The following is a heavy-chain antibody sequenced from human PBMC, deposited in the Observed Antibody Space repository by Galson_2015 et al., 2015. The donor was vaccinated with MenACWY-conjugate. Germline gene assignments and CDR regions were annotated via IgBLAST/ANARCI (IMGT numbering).Heavy chain of an antibody. J-gene: IGHJ4*02. D-gene: IGHD2-2*01. Sequence: SLRLSCAASGFTFNSYWMHWVRQAPGKGLVWVSLINSDGSSTSYADSVKGRFTISRDNAKNTLYLQVNSLRAEDTAVYYCAVYCSSTRCYGASGGYWGQGTLVTVSS. V-gene: IGHV3-74*01. CDR3: AVYCSSTRCYGASGGY. CDR2: INSDGSST. CDR1: GFTFNSYW.